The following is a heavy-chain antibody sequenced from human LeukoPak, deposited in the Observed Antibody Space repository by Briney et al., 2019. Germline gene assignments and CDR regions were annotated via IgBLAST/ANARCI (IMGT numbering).Heavy chain of an antibody. CDR1: GYSLSSYG. CDR2: ISAYNGNR. D-gene: IGHD5-18*01. CDR3: ARDLVDTAMAYFDY. V-gene: IGHV1-18*01. Sequence: ASVKVSCKASGYSLSSYGISWVRQAPGQGLEWMGWISAYNGNRKSAQKFQGRVNMTTDTSTSTAYMELRSLRSDDTAVYYCARDLVDTAMAYFDYWGQGTLVTVSS. J-gene: IGHJ4*02.